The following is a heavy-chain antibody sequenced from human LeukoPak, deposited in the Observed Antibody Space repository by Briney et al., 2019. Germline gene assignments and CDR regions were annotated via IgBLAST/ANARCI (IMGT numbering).Heavy chain of an antibody. D-gene: IGHD3-16*01. J-gene: IGHJ6*03. Sequence: TGESLRLSCATSGFSFSIRGMNWVRHRPGKGLEWVSYISPWSETIYYAESVKGRFTVSRDDAEKSLYLQVNTLSVEDTAVYYCARIDGPTVYTYYMDLWGKGTTVTVAS. CDR2: ISPWSETI. CDR3: ARIDGPTVYTYYMDL. V-gene: IGHV3-48*04. CDR1: GFSFSIRG.